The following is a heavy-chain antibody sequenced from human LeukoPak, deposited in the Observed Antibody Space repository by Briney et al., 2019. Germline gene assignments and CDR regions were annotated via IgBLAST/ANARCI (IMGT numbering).Heavy chain of an antibody. CDR1: GYTFTSYY. CDR2: INPNSGST. Sequence: ASVKVSCKASGYTFTSYYMRCVRQAPGQGLEWMGIINPNSGSTSYAQKFQGRVTMTRDTSTSTVYMELSSLRSEDTAVYYCARGHGGPSNRFDPWGQGTLVTVSS. CDR3: ARGHGGPSNRFDP. V-gene: IGHV1-46*01. D-gene: IGHD3-16*01. J-gene: IGHJ5*02.